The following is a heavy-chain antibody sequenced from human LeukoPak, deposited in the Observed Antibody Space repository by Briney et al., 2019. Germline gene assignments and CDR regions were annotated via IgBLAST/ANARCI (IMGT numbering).Heavy chain of an antibody. V-gene: IGHV4-34*01. D-gene: IGHD5-18*01. Sequence: SETLSLTCAVYGGSFSGYYWSWIRQPPGKGLEWIGEINHSGSTNYNPSLKSRVTISVDTSKNQFSLKLHSVTAADTAVYYCTRGQKYISGYTVTELGSGYLDYWGQGTLVTVSS. J-gene: IGHJ4*02. CDR2: INHSGST. CDR1: GGSFSGYY. CDR3: TRGQKYISGYTVTELGSGYLDY.